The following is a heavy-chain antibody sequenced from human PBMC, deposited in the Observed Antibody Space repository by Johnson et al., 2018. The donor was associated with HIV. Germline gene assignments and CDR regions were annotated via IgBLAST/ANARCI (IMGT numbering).Heavy chain of an antibody. CDR1: GFTFSSYG. CDR3: AKDTIAGVKGDSLI. V-gene: IGHV3-30*02. J-gene: IGHJ3*02. CDR2: IRYDGSNK. D-gene: IGHD3-9*01. Sequence: QVRLVEFGGGLIQPGGSLRLSCAASGFTFSSYGMHWVRQAPGKGLEWVAFIRYDGSNKYYADSVKGRFTISRDNSKNTLYLQMNSLRAEDTAVYYCAKDTIAGVKGDSLIWGQGTMVTVSS.